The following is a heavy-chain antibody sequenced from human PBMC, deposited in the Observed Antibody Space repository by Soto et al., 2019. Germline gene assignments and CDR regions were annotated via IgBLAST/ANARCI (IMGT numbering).Heavy chain of an antibody. V-gene: IGHV3-15*01. Sequence: EVHLVASGGGLVKPGGSLRLSCAASGFSFSNAWMSWVRQAPGKGLEWVGRIYSRTDGGTADYAAPVKGRFTISRDDSKSTVYLQMNSLQIEDTAVYYCGTGSCCSAENTLDYWGQGTLVTVSS. CDR1: GFSFSNAW. D-gene: IGHD2-2*01. CDR3: GTGSCCSAENTLDY. J-gene: IGHJ4*02. CDR2: IYSRTDGGTA.